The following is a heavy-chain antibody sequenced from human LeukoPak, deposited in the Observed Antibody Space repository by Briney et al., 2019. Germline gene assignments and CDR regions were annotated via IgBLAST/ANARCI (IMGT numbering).Heavy chain of an antibody. CDR3: ARGLSIGYCSSTSCHAEYFQH. CDR2: INPNSGAT. CDR1: GYIFTGYY. Sequence: ASVKVSCKASGYIFTGYYMHWVRQAPGQGLEWLGWINPNSGATNYAQKFQGWVTMTRDTSISTAYMELSRLRSDDTAVYYCARGLSIGYCSSTSCHAEYFQHWGQGTLVTVSS. J-gene: IGHJ1*01. V-gene: IGHV1-2*04. D-gene: IGHD2-2*01.